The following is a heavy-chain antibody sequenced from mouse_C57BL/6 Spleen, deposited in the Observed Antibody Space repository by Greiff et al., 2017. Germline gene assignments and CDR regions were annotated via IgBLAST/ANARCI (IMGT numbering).Heavy chain of an antibody. CDR1: GYTFTSYW. CDR3: ARSLITMVVASGYFDV. V-gene: IGHV1-55*01. J-gene: IGHJ1*03. D-gene: IGHD1-1*01. CDR2: IYPGSGST. Sequence: QVQLQQPGAELVKPGASVKMSCKASGYTFTSYWITWVKQRPGQGLEWIGDIYPGSGSTNYNEKFKSKATLTVDTSSSTAYMQLSSLTSEDSAVYYCARSLITMVVASGYFDVWGTGTTVTVSS.